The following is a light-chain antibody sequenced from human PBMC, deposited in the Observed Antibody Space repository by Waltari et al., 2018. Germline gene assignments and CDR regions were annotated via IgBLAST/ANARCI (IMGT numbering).Light chain of an antibody. V-gene: IGLV1-44*01. J-gene: IGLJ3*02. CDR2: TNN. CDR3: AAWDDSPDGLV. CDR1: RSNIGTST. Sequence: QSVLTQPPSASGTPGQRVTISCSVSRSNIGTSTVNWYQQLPGSAPKLLIYTNNQRPSGVPDRFSGSKSGTSASLAISGLQSEDEAVYYCAAWDDSPDGLVFGGGTKLTVL.